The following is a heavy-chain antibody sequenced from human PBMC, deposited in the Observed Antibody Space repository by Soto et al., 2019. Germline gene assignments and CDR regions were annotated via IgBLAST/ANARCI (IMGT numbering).Heavy chain of an antibody. V-gene: IGHV1-69*13. J-gene: IGHJ4*02. CDR3: ARGGPDYSNYVN. CDR1: GGTFSSYA. CDR2: IIPIFGTA. D-gene: IGHD4-4*01. Sequence: SVKISCKASGGTFSSYAISWVRQAPGQGLEWMGGIIPIFGTANYAQKFQGRVTITADESTSTAYMELSSLRSEDTAVYYCARGGPDYSNYVNWGQGTLVTVSS.